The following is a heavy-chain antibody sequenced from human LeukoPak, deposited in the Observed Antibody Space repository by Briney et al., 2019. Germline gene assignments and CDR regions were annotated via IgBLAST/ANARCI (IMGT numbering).Heavy chain of an antibody. J-gene: IGHJ3*02. D-gene: IGHD3-22*01. CDR2: VYYSGST. CDR3: ARHPDYYDSSGHFYVEAFHI. CDR1: GGSISSSSYY. Sequence: SETLSLTCTVSGGSISSSSYYWGWLRQRPGKGLKWIGSVYYSGSTYDNPSLKSRVTISVYTSKNQYSLTLSSVTAADTAVFYCARHPDYYDSSGHFYVEAFHIWGQGTMVTVSS. V-gene: IGHV4-39*01.